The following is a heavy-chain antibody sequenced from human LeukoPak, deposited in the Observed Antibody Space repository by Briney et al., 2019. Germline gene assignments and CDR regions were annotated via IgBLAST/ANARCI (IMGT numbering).Heavy chain of an antibody. J-gene: IGHJ4*02. V-gene: IGHV3-48*03. Sequence: PGGSLRLSCAASGFTFSSYEMNWVRQAPGKGLEWVSYISSSGSTIYYADSVKGRFTISRDNAKNSLYLQMNSLRAEDTAVYYCAKDSPNYYGSGSYYDDYWGQGTLVTVSS. D-gene: IGHD3-10*01. CDR1: GFTFSSYE. CDR3: AKDSPNYYGSGSYYDDY. CDR2: ISSSGSTI.